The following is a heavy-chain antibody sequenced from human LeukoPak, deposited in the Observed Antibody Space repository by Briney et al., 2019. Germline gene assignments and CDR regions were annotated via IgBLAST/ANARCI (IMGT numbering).Heavy chain of an antibody. Sequence: GGSLRLSCAASGFTFSSYSMNWVRQAPGKGLEWVSYISSSGSTIYYADSVKGRFTISRDNAKNSLYLQMNSLRAEDTAVYYCARDRRAVAGTWFDYWGQGTLVTVSS. CDR1: GFTFSSYS. J-gene: IGHJ4*02. CDR3: ARDRRAVAGTWFDY. V-gene: IGHV3-48*04. CDR2: ISSSGSTI. D-gene: IGHD6-19*01.